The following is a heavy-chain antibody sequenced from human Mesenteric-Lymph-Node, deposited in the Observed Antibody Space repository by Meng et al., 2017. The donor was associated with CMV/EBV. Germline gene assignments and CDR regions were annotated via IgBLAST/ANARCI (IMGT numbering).Heavy chain of an antibody. Sequence: GESLKISCAASGLTFSAYSMNWVRQAPGKGLEWVSSITYSSTYIYYADSVKGRFTVSRDNAQNSLYLQMNSLRAEDTAVYYCASGGLIPDYWGQGTLVTVSS. D-gene: IGHD2-21*01. CDR3: ASGGLIPDY. V-gene: IGHV3-21*01. CDR1: GLTFSAYS. J-gene: IGHJ4*02. CDR2: ITYSSTYI.